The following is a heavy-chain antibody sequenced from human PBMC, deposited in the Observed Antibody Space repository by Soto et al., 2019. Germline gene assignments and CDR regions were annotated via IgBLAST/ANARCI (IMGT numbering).Heavy chain of an antibody. D-gene: IGHD4-17*01. Sequence: QVQLQESGPGLVKPSETLSLTCTVSGGSISSYYWSWIRQPPGKGLEWIGYIYYSGSTNYNPSLKRRVTISVDTSKIQFSLKLSSVTAADTAVYYCARRYGDCFDYWGQGTLVTVSS. CDR2: IYYSGST. V-gene: IGHV4-59*08. J-gene: IGHJ4*02. CDR3: ARRYGDCFDY. CDR1: GGSISSYY.